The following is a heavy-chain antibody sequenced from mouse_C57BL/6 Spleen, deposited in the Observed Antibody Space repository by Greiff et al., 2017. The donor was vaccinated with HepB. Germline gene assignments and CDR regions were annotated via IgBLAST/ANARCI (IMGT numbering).Heavy chain of an antibody. CDR1: GYTFTDYE. D-gene: IGHD3-3*01. J-gene: IGHJ3*01. CDR2: IDPETGGT. CDR3: TSICLGGFAY. V-gene: IGHV1-15*01. Sequence: QVQLKQSGAELVRPGASVTLSCKASGYTFTDYEMHWVKQTPVHGLEWIGAIDPETGGTAYNQKFKGKAILTADKSSSTAYMELRSLTSEDSAVYYCTSICLGGFAYWGQGTLVTVSA.